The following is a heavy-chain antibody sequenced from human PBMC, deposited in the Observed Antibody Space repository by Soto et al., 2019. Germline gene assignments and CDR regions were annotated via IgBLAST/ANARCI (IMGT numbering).Heavy chain of an antibody. CDR3: AKGAGSYYSFHPSWFDP. V-gene: IGHV3-30*18. D-gene: IGHD3-10*01. Sequence: GGSLILSCAASGFTFSSYCMHWVRQAPGKGLEWVAVISYDGSNKYYADSVKGRFTISRDNSKNTLYLQMNSLRAEDTAVYYCAKGAGSYYSFHPSWFDPWGQGTLVTVSS. J-gene: IGHJ5*02. CDR1: GFTFSSYC. CDR2: ISYDGSNK.